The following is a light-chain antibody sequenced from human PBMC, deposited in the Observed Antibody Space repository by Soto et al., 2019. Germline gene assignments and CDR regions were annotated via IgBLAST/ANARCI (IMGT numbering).Light chain of an antibody. Sequence: EIVLTQSPATLSLSPGERATLSCRASQSVSSYLAWYQQKPGQAPRLLIHDASIRATGIPPRFSGSGSGTDVTLTISSLEPEDFAVYYCQQRSNWPRTFGQGTKLEIK. CDR2: DAS. J-gene: IGKJ2*01. V-gene: IGKV3-11*01. CDR3: QQRSNWPRT. CDR1: QSVSSY.